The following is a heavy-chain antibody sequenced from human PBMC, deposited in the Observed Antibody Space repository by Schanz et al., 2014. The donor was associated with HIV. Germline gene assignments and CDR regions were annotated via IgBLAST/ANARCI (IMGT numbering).Heavy chain of an antibody. J-gene: IGHJ2*01. D-gene: IGHD3-9*01. CDR3: XXXXXDILRERAYYXXXXXXX. CDR2: MYYSGSS. CDR1: GASISSYY. V-gene: IGHV4-59*01. Sequence: QVQLQESGPGLVKPSETLSLTCTVSGASISSYYWSWIRQPPGKGLEWIGYMYYSGSSKNNPSLKSRVTISVDTSKNQFSXXXXXVTAADXXXXXXXXXXXDILRERAYYXXXXXXXWG.